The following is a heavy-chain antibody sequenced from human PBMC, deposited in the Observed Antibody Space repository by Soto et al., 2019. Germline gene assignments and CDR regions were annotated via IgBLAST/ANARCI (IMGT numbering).Heavy chain of an antibody. CDR2: INPSGGST. J-gene: IGHJ4*02. CDR1: GYTFTSYY. CDR3: ARAIKKSSIAALSDY. V-gene: IGHV1-46*01. Sequence: ASVKVSCKASGYTFTSYYMHWVRQAPGQGLEWMGIINPSGGSTSYAQKFQGRVTMTRDTSTSTVYMELSSLRSEDTAVYYCARAIKKSSIAALSDYWGQGTLVTAPQ. D-gene: IGHD6-6*01.